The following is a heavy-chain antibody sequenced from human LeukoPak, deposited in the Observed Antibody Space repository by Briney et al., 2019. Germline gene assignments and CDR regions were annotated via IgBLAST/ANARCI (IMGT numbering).Heavy chain of an antibody. Sequence: SETLSLTCAVYGGSFSGYYWSWIRQPPGKGLEWIGEINHSGSTNYNPSLKCRVTISVDTSKNQFSLKLSSVTAADTAVYYCAREGRRQRGLGSDYWGQGTLVTVSS. CDR2: INHSGST. J-gene: IGHJ4*02. V-gene: IGHV4-34*01. CDR3: AREGRRQRGLGSDY. CDR1: GGSFSGYY. D-gene: IGHD6-19*01.